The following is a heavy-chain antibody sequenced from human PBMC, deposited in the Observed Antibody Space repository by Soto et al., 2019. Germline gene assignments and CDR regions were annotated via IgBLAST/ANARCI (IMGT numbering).Heavy chain of an antibody. Sequence: SETLSLTCTVSGGSISSYYWSWIRQPPGKGLEWIGYIYYSGSTNYNPSLKSRVTISVDTSKNQFSLKLSSVTAADTAVYYCARDLWGYCGADCYPLDVWGQGSTVTVSS. J-gene: IGHJ6*02. CDR1: GGSISSYY. CDR2: IYYSGST. CDR3: ARDLWGYCGADCYPLDV. D-gene: IGHD2-21*02. V-gene: IGHV4-59*01.